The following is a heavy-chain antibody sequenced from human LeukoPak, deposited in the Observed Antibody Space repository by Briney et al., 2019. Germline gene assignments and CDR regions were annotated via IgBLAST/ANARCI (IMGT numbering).Heavy chain of an antibody. Sequence: GGSLRLSCAASGFTFDDYAMNWVRQAPGKGLEWVSGINWNGGSTYYRDSVKGRFAISRDNAKNSLYLQMNSLRAEDTALYYCARVKGSGYRNSIDYWGQGTLVTVSS. CDR3: ARVKGSGYRNSIDY. V-gene: IGHV3-20*04. CDR1: GFTFDDYA. D-gene: IGHD3-3*01. J-gene: IGHJ4*02. CDR2: INWNGGST.